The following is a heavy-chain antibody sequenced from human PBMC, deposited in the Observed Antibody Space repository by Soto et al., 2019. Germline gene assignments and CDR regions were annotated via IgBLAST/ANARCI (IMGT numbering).Heavy chain of an antibody. CDR2: IKQDGSDK. CDR3: ARENYCDY. V-gene: IGHV3-7*04. Sequence: EVQLVESGGGLVQPGGSLRLSCAASGFTFSSYWMGWVRQTPGKGLEWVANIKQDGSDKYYVDSVKGRFTISRDNAKNSLYLQMSSLRPEDTAVYYCARENYCDYWGQGTLVTVSS. J-gene: IGHJ4*02. CDR1: GFTFSSYW.